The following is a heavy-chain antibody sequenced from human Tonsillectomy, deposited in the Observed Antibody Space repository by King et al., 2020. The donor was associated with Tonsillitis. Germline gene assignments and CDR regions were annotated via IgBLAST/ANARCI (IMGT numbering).Heavy chain of an antibody. D-gene: IGHD3-10*01. J-gene: IGHJ4*02. CDR1: GFTFSSYG. V-gene: IGHV3-30*18. CDR2: ISYDGSNK. CDR3: AKDYYGSGTYFHY. Sequence: VQLVESGGGVVQPGKSLRLSCAASGFTFSSYGMHWVRQAPGKGLEWVAVISYDGSNKYYADSVKGRFTISRDNSKNTLFLQMNSLRAKDTAVYYCAKDYYGSGTYFHYWGQGTLVTVSS.